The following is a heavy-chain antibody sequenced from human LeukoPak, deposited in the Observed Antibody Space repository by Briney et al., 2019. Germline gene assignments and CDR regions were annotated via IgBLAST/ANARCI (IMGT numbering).Heavy chain of an antibody. J-gene: IGHJ4*02. V-gene: IGHV3-23*01. CDR3: AEDVGKWESLHFFDY. Sequence: GGSLRLSCLTSGFTFSTNAMSWVRQAPGKGLEWISGISGSGASTYYADSVTGRFTISRDNSRNTLYLQMNSLRGDDTAVYYCAEDVGKWESLHFFDYWGQGTLVTVSS. CDR2: ISGSGAST. D-gene: IGHD1-26*01. CDR1: GFTFSTNA.